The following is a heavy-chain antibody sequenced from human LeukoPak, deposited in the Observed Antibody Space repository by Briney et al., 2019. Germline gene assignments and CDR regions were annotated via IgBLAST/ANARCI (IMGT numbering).Heavy chain of an antibody. CDR2: INSDGSWT. J-gene: IGHJ4*02. CDR1: GNYL. V-gene: IGHV3-74*01. Sequence: GGSLRLSCAASGNYLMHWVRQAPGKGLVWVSHINSDGSWTSYGDSVKGRFTISKDNAKNTVYLQVNSLRAEDTAVYYCVSFYETYWGRGTLVTVSS. CDR3: VSFYETY. D-gene: IGHD2/OR15-2a*01.